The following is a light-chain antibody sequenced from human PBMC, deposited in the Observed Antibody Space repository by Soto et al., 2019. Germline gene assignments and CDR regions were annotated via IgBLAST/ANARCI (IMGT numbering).Light chain of an antibody. J-gene: IGKJ1*01. V-gene: IGKV3-20*01. Sequence: EIVLTQSPGTLSLSPGERATLSCRASQSVSSSYLAWYQQKPGQAPRLLIYGASSRATGIPDRFSGSGSGTDFTLTISTLEPEDFAVYYCQQRTGWTFGQGTKVEIK. CDR3: QQRTGWT. CDR1: QSVSSSY. CDR2: GAS.